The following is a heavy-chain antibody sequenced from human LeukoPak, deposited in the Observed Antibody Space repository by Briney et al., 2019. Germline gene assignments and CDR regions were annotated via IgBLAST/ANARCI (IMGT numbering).Heavy chain of an antibody. CDR2: IYYSGST. J-gene: IGHJ4*02. CDR1: GGCISSSSYH. V-gene: IGHV4-39*01. CDR3: ASNRPRRQQLVPDYFDY. D-gene: IGHD6-13*01. Sequence: SGTLSLTCTVSGGCISSSSYHWGWIRQPPGKGLEWIGSIYYSGSTYYNPSLKSRVTISVDTSKNQFSLKLSSVTAADTAVYYCASNRPRRQQLVPDYFDYWGQGTLVTVSS.